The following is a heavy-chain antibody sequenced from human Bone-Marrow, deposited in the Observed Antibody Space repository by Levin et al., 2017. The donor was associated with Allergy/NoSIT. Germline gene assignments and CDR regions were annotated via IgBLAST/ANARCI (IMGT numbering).Heavy chain of an antibody. V-gene: IGHV3-9*01. CDR2: ISWNSGFL. Sequence: GGSLRLSCAASGFTLGNHAMHWVRQAPGKGLEWVSSISWNSGFLYFADSVKGRFTISRDNAKNSLYLRMKSLTVEDTAVYFCARDKGLRNGVLDDWGQGTLVSVSS. J-gene: IGHJ4*02. D-gene: IGHD3-3*01. CDR1: GFTLGNHA. CDR3: ARDKGLRNGVLDD.